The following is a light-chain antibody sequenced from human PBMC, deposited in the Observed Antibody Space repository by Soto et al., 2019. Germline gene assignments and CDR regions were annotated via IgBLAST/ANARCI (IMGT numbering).Light chain of an antibody. CDR1: QTVRNSY. Sequence: DIVMTQSPSTLSVSLGERATLTCRASQTVRNSYLAWYQQKPGQAPRLLIYDASSRATGIPARFSGGGSGTDFTLTISRLEPEDFAVYYCQQFSSYPLTFGGGTKVDIK. J-gene: IGKJ4*01. V-gene: IGKV3-20*01. CDR3: QQFSSYPLT. CDR2: DAS.